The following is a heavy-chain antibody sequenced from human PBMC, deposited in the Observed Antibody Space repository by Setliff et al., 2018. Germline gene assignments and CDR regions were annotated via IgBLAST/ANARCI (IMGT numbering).Heavy chain of an antibody. J-gene: IGHJ6*03. CDR2: IYYTGIT. CDR1: GDSLTNYRNY. Sequence: PSETLSLTCTVSGDSLTNYRNYWGWIRQPPGKGLEWIGNIYYTGITYYNPSLKSRVTISLDTSKNQFSLSLSSVTAADTAVYYCARMSGFQYMDVWGKRTTVTVSS. D-gene: IGHD3-3*01. V-gene: IGHV4-39*07. CDR3: ARMSGFQYMDV.